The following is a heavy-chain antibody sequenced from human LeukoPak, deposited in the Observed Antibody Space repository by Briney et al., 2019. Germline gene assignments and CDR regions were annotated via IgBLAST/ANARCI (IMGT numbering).Heavy chain of an antibody. Sequence: GGSLRLSCAASGFTFSSYAMHWVRQAPGKGLEWVAVISYDGSNKYYADSVKGRFTISRDNSKNTLYLQMNSLRAEDTAVYYCARDLNMVRGVITKYAEVTYYYYGMDVWGQGTTVTVSS. CDR3: ARDLNMVRGVITKYAEVTYYYYGMDV. CDR1: GFTFSSYA. J-gene: IGHJ6*02. CDR2: ISYDGSNK. V-gene: IGHV3-30*04. D-gene: IGHD3-10*01.